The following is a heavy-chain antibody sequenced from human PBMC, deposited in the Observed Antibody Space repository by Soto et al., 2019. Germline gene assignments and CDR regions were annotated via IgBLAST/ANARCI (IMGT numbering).Heavy chain of an antibody. J-gene: IGHJ4*02. CDR2: ISSNGGST. CDR3: ASGGSGFYCDC. CDR1: GFTFSSYA. D-gene: IGHD3-16*01. Sequence: GGSLRLSCAASGFTFSSYAVHWVRQAPGKGLEYGSAISSNGGSTYYANSVKGRFTISRDNSKNTLYLQMGSLRAEDMAVYYCASGGSGFYCDCWGQGTLVSVSS. V-gene: IGHV3-64*01.